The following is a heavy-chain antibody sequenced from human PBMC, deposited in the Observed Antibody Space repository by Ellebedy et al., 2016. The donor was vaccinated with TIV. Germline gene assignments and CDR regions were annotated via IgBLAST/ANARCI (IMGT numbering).Heavy chain of an antibody. CDR1: GGSISSGGYY. J-gene: IGHJ4*02. V-gene: IGHV4-61*08. CDR3: ARGPYDFWTYPTIDY. Sequence: SETLSLTXTVSGGSISSGGYYWSWIRQHPGKGLEWIGYIYYSGSTNYNPSLKSRVTISVDTSKNQFSLKLSSVTAADTAVYYCARGPYDFWTYPTIDYWGQGTLVTVSS. D-gene: IGHD3-3*01. CDR2: IYYSGST.